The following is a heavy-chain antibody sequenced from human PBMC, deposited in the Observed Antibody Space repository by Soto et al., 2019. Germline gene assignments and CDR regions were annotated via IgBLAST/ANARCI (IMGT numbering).Heavy chain of an antibody. V-gene: IGHV5-51*01. CDR2: IYPGGSDT. D-gene: IGHD3-16*01. CDR1: GYSFTSYW. J-gene: IGHJ6*02. CDR3: ARTRTFSLGFYYSAMDV. Sequence: GESLKISCKASGYSFTSYWIAWVRQMPGKGLEWMGIIYPGGSDTKYSPSFQGQVTISADRSISTAYLQWGSLKASDSAIYYCARTRTFSLGFYYSAMDVWGQGTPVTVYS.